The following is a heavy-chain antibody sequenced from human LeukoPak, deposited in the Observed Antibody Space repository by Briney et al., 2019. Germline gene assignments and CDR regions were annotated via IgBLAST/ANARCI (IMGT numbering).Heavy chain of an antibody. CDR3: ARGGGYNYYWFDP. D-gene: IGHD5-24*01. CDR2: INHSGST. V-gene: IGHV4-34*01. CDR1: GGSFSGYY. J-gene: IGHJ5*02. Sequence: SETLSLTCAVYGGSFSGYYWSWIRQPPGKGLEWIGEINHSGSTNYNPSLESRVTISVDTSKNQFSLKLSSVTAADTAVYYCARGGGYNYYWFDPWGQGTLVTVSS.